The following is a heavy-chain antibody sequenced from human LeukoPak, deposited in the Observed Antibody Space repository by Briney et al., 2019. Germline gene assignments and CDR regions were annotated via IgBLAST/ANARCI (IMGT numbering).Heavy chain of an antibody. J-gene: IGHJ4*02. CDR2: VHYSGST. Sequence: SETLSLTCSVSGASIISYHWSWVRQPPGKGLEWIGFVHYSGSTNYNPSLRSRVTISADTSKNQFSLSLTSVTAADTALYYCARSPLESRRDAYNFYFDYWGQGALVTVSS. CDR1: GASIISYH. CDR3: ARSPLESRRDAYNFYFDY. V-gene: IGHV4-59*08. D-gene: IGHD5-24*01.